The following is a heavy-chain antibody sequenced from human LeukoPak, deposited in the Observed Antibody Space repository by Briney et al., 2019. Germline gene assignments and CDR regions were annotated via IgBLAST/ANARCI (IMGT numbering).Heavy chain of an antibody. D-gene: IGHD3-3*02. J-gene: IGHJ4*02. CDR3: ARERTSTPGFDY. CDR1: GFTFSSYG. V-gene: IGHV3-33*01. Sequence: PGRSLRLSCAASGFTFSSYGMHWVRQAPGKGLEWVAVIWYDGSNKYYADSVKGRFTISRDNSKNTLYLQMNSLRAGDTAVYYCARERTSTPGFDYWGQGTLVTVSS. CDR2: IWYDGSNK.